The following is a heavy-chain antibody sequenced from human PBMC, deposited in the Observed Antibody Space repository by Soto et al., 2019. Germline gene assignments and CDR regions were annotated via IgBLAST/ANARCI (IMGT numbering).Heavy chain of an antibody. V-gene: IGHV1-69*06. CDR1: GFTFNVYG. CDR3: ARVRDPHLDHYGLDV. CDR2: PIPIYDAP. J-gene: IGHJ6*02. Sequence: SVTGSCKPSGFTFNVYGIHWVRQDPGQGLEWMGGPIPIYDAPNYAQKFQDRVTITADKSTTTVYLELSSLTSEDTAVYFCARVRDPHLDHYGLDVWGQGTTVTVSS.